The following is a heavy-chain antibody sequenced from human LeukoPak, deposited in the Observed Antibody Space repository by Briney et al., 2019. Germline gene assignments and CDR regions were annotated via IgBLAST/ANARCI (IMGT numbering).Heavy chain of an antibody. J-gene: IGHJ4*02. CDR1: GFTFSSYE. CDR3: ARVRPRASTGGQFDY. D-gene: IGHD3-16*01. Sequence: GGSLRLSCAASGFTFSSYEMNWVRQAPGKGLEWVSYISNSGSTIYYADSVKGRFTISRDNAKNSLYLQMNSLRAEDTAVYYCARVRPRASTGGQFDYWGQGTLVTVSS. V-gene: IGHV3-48*03. CDR2: ISNSGSTI.